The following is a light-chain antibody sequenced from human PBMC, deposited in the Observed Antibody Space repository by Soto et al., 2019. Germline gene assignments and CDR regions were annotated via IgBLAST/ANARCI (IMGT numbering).Light chain of an antibody. V-gene: IGLV1-47*01. CDR3: AAWDDSLSGSYA. CDR1: SSNIGKNF. Sequence: QSVLTQPPSASGTPGQRVTISCSGASSNIGKNFVYWYQQLPRTTPKLLISRNDQRPSGVPERFSGSKSGTSASLAISGLRSEDEAEYYCAAWDDSLSGSYAFGTGTTLTVL. J-gene: IGLJ1*01. CDR2: RND.